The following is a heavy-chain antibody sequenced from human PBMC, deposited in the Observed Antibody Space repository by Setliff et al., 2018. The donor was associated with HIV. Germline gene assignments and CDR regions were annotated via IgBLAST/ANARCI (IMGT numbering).Heavy chain of an antibody. V-gene: IGHV2-5*01. D-gene: IGHD3-22*01. CDR3: AHRLSYYDTSGYYSYYFDY. J-gene: IGHJ4*02. Sequence: SGPTLVNPTQTLTLTCTFSGFSLSTSGVGVGWIRQPPGKALEWLALIYWNDDKCYSPSLKSRLTITKDTSKNQVVLTMTNMDPVDTATYYCAHRLSYYDTSGYYSYYFDYWGQGTLVTVSS. CDR1: GFSLSTSGVG. CDR2: IYWNDDK.